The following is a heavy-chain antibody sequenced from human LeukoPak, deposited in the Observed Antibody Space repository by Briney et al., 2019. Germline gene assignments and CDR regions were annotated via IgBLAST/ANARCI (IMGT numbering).Heavy chain of an antibody. D-gene: IGHD3-22*01. CDR2: IIPIFGTA. Sequence: ASVKVSCKASGGTFSSYAISWVRQAPGQGLEWMGGIIPIFGTANYAQKFQGRVTITADESTSTAYMELSSLRSEDTAVYYCAREGGSVYYYFDYWGQGTLVTVSS. J-gene: IGHJ4*02. CDR1: GGTFSSYA. V-gene: IGHV1-69*13. CDR3: AREGGSVYYYFDY.